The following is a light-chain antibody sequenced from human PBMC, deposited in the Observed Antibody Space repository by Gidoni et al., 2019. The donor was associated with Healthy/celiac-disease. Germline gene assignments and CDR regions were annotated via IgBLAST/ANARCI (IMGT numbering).Light chain of an antibody. CDR2: GNS. CDR3: QSYDSSRVV. V-gene: IGLV1-40*01. J-gene: IGLJ2*01. CDR1: SSNIGAGYD. Sequence: QSVLTQPPSVSGAPGQRVTISCTGSSSNIGAGYDVLWYQQLPGTAPKLLIYGNSNRPSGVPDRFSGSKSGTSASLAITGLQAEDEADYYCQSYDSSRVVFGGGTKLTVL.